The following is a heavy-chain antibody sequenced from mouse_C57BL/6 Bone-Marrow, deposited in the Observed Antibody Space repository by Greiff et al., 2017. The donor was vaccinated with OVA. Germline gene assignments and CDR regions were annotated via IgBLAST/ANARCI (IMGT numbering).Heavy chain of an antibody. Sequence: QVQLQQPGAELVMPGASVKLSCKASGYTFTSYWMHWVKQRPGQGLEWIGEIDPSDSYTNYNQKFKGKSTLTVDKSSSTAYMQLSSLTSEDSAVYYCARREVGSYYFDYWGQGTTLTVSS. CDR1: GYTFTSYW. CDR2: IDPSDSYT. CDR3: ARREVGSYYFDY. D-gene: IGHD1-1*02. J-gene: IGHJ2*01. V-gene: IGHV1-69*01.